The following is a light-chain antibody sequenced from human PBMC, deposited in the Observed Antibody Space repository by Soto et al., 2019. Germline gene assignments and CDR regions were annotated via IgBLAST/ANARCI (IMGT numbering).Light chain of an antibody. CDR2: DDS. J-gene: IGLJ1*01. CDR1: NIGAKS. CDR3: QVWDSGSTQYV. V-gene: IGLV3-21*02. Sequence: SYELTQSPSVSVAPRQTATVTRGGRNIGAKSVHWYQQKPGQAPVLVVYDDSVRPSGIPERFSGSNSGNTATLTISRVEVGDEADYYCQVWDSGSTQYVFGAGTKVTVL.